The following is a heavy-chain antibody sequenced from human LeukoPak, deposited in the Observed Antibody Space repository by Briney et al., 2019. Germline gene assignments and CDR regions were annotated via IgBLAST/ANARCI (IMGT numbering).Heavy chain of an antibody. J-gene: IGHJ1*01. Sequence: PSETLSLTCAVYGGSFSGYYWSWIRQPPGTGLEWIGEINHSGSTNYNPSLKSRVTISVDTSKNQFSLKLSSVTAADTAVYYCARGRCSGGSCYKGHFQHWGQGTLVTVSS. CDR2: INHSGST. CDR3: ARGRCSGGSCYKGHFQH. V-gene: IGHV4-34*01. CDR1: GGSFSGYY. D-gene: IGHD2-15*01.